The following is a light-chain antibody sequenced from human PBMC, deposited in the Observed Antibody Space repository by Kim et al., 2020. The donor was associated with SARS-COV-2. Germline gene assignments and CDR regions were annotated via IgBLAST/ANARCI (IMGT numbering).Light chain of an antibody. CDR1: QSLSIP. Sequence: PPRERATLSCRARQSLSIPLACFPQKPAQPPRLLIYDASNRATGIPARFNGSGSGTDFTLTISGLGPEGFAVFYCQQRSNWPRTFGQGTKVEI. J-gene: IGKJ1*01. CDR3: QQRSNWPRT. V-gene: IGKV3-11*01. CDR2: DAS.